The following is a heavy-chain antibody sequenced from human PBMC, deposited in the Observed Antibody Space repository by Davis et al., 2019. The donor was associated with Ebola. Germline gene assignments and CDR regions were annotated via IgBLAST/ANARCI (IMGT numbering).Heavy chain of an antibody. Sequence: SETLSLTCTVSGDSITGYYWNWIRQSPGKGLEWIGYIFYSGTTNYNPSLKSRVTISVDTSMNQFSLKLTSVTAADTAMYYCARCVWGDCNYWGRGTLVTVSS. J-gene: IGHJ4*02. CDR3: ARCVWGDCNY. V-gene: IGHV4-59*01. D-gene: IGHD2-21*02. CDR2: IFYSGTT. CDR1: GDSITGYY.